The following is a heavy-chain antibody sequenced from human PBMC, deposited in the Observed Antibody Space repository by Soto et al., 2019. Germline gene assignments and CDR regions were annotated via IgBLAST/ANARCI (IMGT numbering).Heavy chain of an antibody. CDR3: ARDPRSITGTTSSEDFQH. D-gene: IGHD1-20*01. CDR1: GGTFSGYA. J-gene: IGHJ1*01. Sequence: QAQLMQSGAEVKKPGSSVRVSCKASGGTFSGYAINWVRQAPGQGLEWMGGIIPLFGKTDYGQKFQDRITIGADESTGTVYMDLRGLRSEDTAVYYCARDPRSITGTTSSEDFQHWGQGTLVSFSS. V-gene: IGHV1-69*01. CDR2: IIPLFGKT.